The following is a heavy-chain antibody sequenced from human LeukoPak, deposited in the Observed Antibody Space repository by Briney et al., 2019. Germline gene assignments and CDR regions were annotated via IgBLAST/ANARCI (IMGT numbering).Heavy chain of an antibody. D-gene: IGHD3-10*01. J-gene: IGHJ4*02. CDR3: AKDLGDYYGSGSSPDY. V-gene: IGHV3-33*06. Sequence: GGSLRPSCEASGFTFSSYGMHWVRQAPGKGLEWVAVIWYDGSNKYYADSVKGRFTISRDNSKNTLYLQMNSLRAEDTAVYYCAKDLGDYYGSGSSPDYWGQGTLVTVSS. CDR2: IWYDGSNK. CDR1: GFTFSSYG.